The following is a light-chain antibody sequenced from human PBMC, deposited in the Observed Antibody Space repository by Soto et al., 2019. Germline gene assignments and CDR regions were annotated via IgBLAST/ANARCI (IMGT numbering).Light chain of an antibody. V-gene: IGKV3-20*01. J-gene: IGKJ3*01. Sequence: EIVLTQSPGTLSLSPGERATLSCRASQSVSSSYLAWYQQKPGQAPRLLSYGASSRATGIPDRFSGSGSGTDFTLTISRLEPEDFAVYYCQQHGSSLCTFGPGTKVDIK. CDR2: GAS. CDR3: QQHGSSLCT. CDR1: QSVSSSY.